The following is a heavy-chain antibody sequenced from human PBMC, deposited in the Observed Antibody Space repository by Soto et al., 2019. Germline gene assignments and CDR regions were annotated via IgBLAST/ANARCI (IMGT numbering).Heavy chain of an antibody. D-gene: IGHD3-3*01. CDR2: INHSGST. Sequence: SETLSLTCAVYGGSFSGYYWSWIRQPPGKGLEWIGEINHSGSTNYNPSLRSRATISVDTSKNQFSLKLSSVTAADTAVYYCARGRAYYDFWSGPAVAQRGFDPWGQGTLVTVSS. J-gene: IGHJ5*02. CDR1: GGSFSGYY. V-gene: IGHV4-34*01. CDR3: ARGRAYYDFWSGPAVAQRGFDP.